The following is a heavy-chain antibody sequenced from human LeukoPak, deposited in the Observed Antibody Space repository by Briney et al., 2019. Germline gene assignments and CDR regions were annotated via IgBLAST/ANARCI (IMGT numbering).Heavy chain of an antibody. CDR3: AREVRNAFDI. J-gene: IGHJ3*02. V-gene: IGHV3-48*04. D-gene: IGHD3-10*01. CDR2: ISSSGSTI. Sequence: GGSLRLSCAASGFTFSSYGMNWVRQAPGKGLEWVSYISSSGSTIYYADSVKGRFTISRDNAKNSLYLQMNSLRAEDTAVYYCAREVRNAFDIWGQGTMVTVSS. CDR1: GFTFSSYG.